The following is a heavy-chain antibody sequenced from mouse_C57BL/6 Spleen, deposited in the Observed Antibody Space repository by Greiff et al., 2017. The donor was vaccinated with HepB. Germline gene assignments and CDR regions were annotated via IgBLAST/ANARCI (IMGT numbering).Heavy chain of an antibody. Sequence: EVHLVESGGGLVQPGGSLKLSCAASGFTFSDYGMAWVRQAPRKGPEWVAFISNLAYSIYYADTVTGRFTISRENAKNTLYLERSGLRYEDTAMYYCARDGDGSSYWFAYWGQGTLVTVSA. D-gene: IGHD1-1*01. CDR2: ISNLAYSI. CDR3: ARDGDGSSYWFAY. CDR1: GFTFSDYG. V-gene: IGHV5-15*01. J-gene: IGHJ3*01.